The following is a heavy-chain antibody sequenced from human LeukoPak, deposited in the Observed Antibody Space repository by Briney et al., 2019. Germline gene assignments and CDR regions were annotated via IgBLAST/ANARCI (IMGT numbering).Heavy chain of an antibody. CDR3: ARHPTRGYYDSSGYYYYWYFDL. Sequence: SETLSLTCTVSGGSISSYYWSWIRQPPGQGLEWIGYIYYSGSTNYNPSLKSRVTISVDTSKNQFSLTLSSVTAADTAVYYCARHPTRGYYDSSGYYYYWYFDLWGRGTLVTVSS. CDR1: GGSISSYY. V-gene: IGHV4-59*08. CDR2: IYYSGST. D-gene: IGHD3-22*01. J-gene: IGHJ2*01.